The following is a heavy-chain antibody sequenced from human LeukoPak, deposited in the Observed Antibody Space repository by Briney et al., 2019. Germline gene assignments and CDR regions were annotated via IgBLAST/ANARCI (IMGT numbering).Heavy chain of an antibody. V-gene: IGHV3-9*01. D-gene: IGHD5-12*01. J-gene: IGHJ4*02. Sequence: PGGSLRLSCAASGFTFHQYAIHWVRQVPGKGLEWVSGISWNSASIGYADSVKGRFTISRDNAKNSVHLQMNSPRAEDTALYYCAKDKAPLYSGYDWDLDFWGQGTLVTVSS. CDR1: GFTFHQYA. CDR3: AKDKAPLYSGYDWDLDF. CDR2: ISWNSASI.